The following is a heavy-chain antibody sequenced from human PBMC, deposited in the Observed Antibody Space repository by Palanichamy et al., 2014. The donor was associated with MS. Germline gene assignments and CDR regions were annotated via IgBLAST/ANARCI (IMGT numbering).Heavy chain of an antibody. Sequence: EVQLVESGGGLVQPGGSLRLSCAASGFTFSNCWMIWVRQAPGKGLEWVVNINRDGGERNYLDSVKGRFTISRDNAKNSLYLQLNSLRAEDTAVYFCATYRNEENLWTFFDYWGQGTLVTVSS. J-gene: IGHJ4*02. CDR1: GFTFSNCW. V-gene: IGHV3-7*01. CDR2: INRDGGER. CDR3: ATYRNEENLWTFFDY. D-gene: IGHD2-21*01.